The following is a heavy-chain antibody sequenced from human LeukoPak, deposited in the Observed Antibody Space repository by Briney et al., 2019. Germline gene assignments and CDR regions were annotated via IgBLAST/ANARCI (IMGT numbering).Heavy chain of an antibody. D-gene: IGHD3-22*01. V-gene: IGHV3-74*01. J-gene: IGHJ4*02. CDR1: GFTFSRYW. Sequence: GGSLRLSCAASGFTFSRYWMHWVRQAPRKGLVWVSRINTDGSSTSYADSVRGRFTISRDNAKNTLYLQMNSLRAEDTAVYYCARDLWYDSSLDYWGQGTLVTVSS. CDR2: INTDGSST. CDR3: ARDLWYDSSLDY.